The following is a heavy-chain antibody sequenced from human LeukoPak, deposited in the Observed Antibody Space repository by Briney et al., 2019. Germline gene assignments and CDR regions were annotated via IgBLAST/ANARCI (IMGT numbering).Heavy chain of an antibody. Sequence: GGSLKLSCAASGFTFSGSAMHWVRQASGKGLEWVGRIRSKANSYATAYAASVKGRFTISRDDSKNTAYLQMNSLKTEDTAVYYCTTYYYGSGSHRYYYYYYGMDVWGQGTTVTVSS. D-gene: IGHD3-10*01. CDR2: IRSKANSYAT. CDR1: GFTFSGSA. J-gene: IGHJ6*02. V-gene: IGHV3-73*01. CDR3: TTYYYGSGSHRYYYYYYGMDV.